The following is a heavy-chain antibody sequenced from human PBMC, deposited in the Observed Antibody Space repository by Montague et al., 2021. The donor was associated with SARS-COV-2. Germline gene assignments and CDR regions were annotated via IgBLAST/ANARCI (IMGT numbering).Heavy chain of an antibody. CDR3: ARTGYFASGNYV. D-gene: IGHD3-10*01. CDR1: GFTVSRYW. Sequence: SLRLSCAASGFTVSRYWMTWVRQAPGKGLEWVANIKEDGSEKYYVDAVKGRFTISRDNAKNSLSLQMNSLRAEDTAVYYCARTGYFASGNYVWGQGTLVTVSS. V-gene: IGHV3-7*01. CDR2: IKEDGSEK. J-gene: IGHJ4*02.